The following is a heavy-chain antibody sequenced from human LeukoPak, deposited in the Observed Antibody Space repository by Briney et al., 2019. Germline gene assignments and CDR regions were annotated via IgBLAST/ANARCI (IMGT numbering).Heavy chain of an antibody. V-gene: IGHV3-23*01. CDR1: GFTFGSYA. Sequence: GESLRLSCAASGFTFGSYAMSWVRQTPGKSLEWVSIISNGGVTTYYADSVRGRFTISRDNSKNTLYLQMNSLRAEDTAVYYCAKEREEGYDFWSGYRGYYFDYWGQGTLVTVSS. CDR2: ISNGGVTT. J-gene: IGHJ4*02. CDR3: AKEREEGYDFWSGYRGYYFDY. D-gene: IGHD3-3*01.